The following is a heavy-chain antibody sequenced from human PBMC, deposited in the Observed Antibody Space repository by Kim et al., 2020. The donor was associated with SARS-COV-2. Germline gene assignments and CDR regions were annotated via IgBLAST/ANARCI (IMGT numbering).Heavy chain of an antibody. Sequence: SLKSRVTISVDTSKNQFSLKLSSVTAADTAVYYCARDGSGSYYNVEWFDPWGQGTLVTVSS. D-gene: IGHD3-10*01. V-gene: IGHV4-30-2*04. CDR3: ARDGSGSYYNVEWFDP. J-gene: IGHJ5*02.